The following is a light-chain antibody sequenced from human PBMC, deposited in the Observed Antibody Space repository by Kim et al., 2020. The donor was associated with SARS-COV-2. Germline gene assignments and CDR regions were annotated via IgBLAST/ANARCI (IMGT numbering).Light chain of an antibody. V-gene: IGKV3-11*01. J-gene: IGKJ1*01. CDR3: QQRSNSWT. Sequence: PGERATLSCRASQSVSSYLAWYQQKPGQAPRLLIYDASNRATGIPARFSGSGSGTDFTLTISSLEPEDFAVYYCQQRSNSWTFGQGTNVEIK. CDR1: QSVSSY. CDR2: DAS.